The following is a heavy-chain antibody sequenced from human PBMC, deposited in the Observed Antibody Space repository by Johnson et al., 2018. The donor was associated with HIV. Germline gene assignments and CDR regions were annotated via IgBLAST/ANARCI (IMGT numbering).Heavy chain of an antibody. CDR1: GFTFSNYG. Sequence: QVQLVESGGGVVQPGGSLRLSCAASGFTFSNYGMHWARQAPGKRLEWVAFIRYDGNSKYYADSVKGRFTISRDNSKNTLYLQMNSLRAEDTAVYYCARVYYYDNKDGFDIWGQGTTVTVSS. J-gene: IGHJ3*02. CDR2: IRYDGNSK. V-gene: IGHV3-30*02. D-gene: IGHD3-22*01. CDR3: ARVYYYDNKDGFDI.